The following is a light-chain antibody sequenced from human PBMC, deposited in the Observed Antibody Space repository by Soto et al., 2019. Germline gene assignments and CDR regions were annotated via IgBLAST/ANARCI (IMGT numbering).Light chain of an antibody. J-gene: IGLJ2*01. CDR3: VLYMGGGISV. Sequence: QTVVTQEPSISVSPGGTVTLTCGLSFGSVSTTYYPSWYQQTPGQAPRTLIYSTNSRSSGVPDRFSGSILGDKAALTITGAQADDESDYYCVLYMGGGISVFGGGTKVTVL. V-gene: IGLV8-61*01. CDR1: FGSVSTTYY. CDR2: STN.